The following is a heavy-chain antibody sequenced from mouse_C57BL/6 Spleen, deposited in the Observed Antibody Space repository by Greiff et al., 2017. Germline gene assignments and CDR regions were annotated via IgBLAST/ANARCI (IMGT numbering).Heavy chain of an antibody. Sequence: EVQLQQSGAELVRPGASVKLSCTASGFNIKDDYMHWVKQRPEQGLEWIGWIDPENGATEYASKFQGKATITADTSSNTAYLQLSSLTSEDTAVYYCTTSISVDSNPAGFAYWGQGTLVTVSA. CDR1: GFNIKDDY. J-gene: IGHJ3*01. V-gene: IGHV14-4*01. D-gene: IGHD2-5*01. CDR3: TTSISVDSNPAGFAY. CDR2: IDPENGAT.